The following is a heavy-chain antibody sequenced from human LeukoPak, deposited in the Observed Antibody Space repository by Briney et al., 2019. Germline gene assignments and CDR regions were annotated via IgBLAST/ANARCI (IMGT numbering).Heavy chain of an antibody. Sequence: SETLSLTCAVNGESFSGFYWTWIRQSPGKGLEWIGEINDIGHTNYNASLKSRVTISLDTSQKQFSLKLTSVTAADTAVYYCARGEGNDYVWGSFYYYLDVWGKGTAVTVSS. CDR1: GESFSGFY. CDR3: ARGEGNDYVWGSFYYYLDV. D-gene: IGHD3-16*01. CDR2: INDIGHT. J-gene: IGHJ6*03. V-gene: IGHV4-34*01.